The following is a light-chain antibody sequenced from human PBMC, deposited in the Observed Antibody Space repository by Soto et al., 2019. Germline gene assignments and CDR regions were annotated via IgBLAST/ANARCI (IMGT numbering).Light chain of an antibody. Sequence: QSVLTQPPSASGTPGQRVAISCSGGSSDIGSNPVNWYLHLPGAAPKLLIYRDNQRPSGVPDRFSGSKSDTSASLTISGLQSADEADYFCSAWDDNIYGPVFGGGTKLTVL. CDR2: RDN. J-gene: IGLJ2*01. V-gene: IGLV1-44*01. CDR3: SAWDDNIYGPV. CDR1: SSDIGSNP.